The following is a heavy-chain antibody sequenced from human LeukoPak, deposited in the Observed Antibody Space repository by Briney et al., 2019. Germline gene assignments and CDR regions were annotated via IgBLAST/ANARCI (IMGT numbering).Heavy chain of an antibody. CDR2: IYSGGTT. CDR3: AKGIYGSGSYYSNYYYNMDV. D-gene: IGHD3-10*01. J-gene: IGHJ6*04. Sequence: GGSLRLSCAVSGFTVSGNYMSWVRQAPGKGLEWVSLIYSGGTTYYADSVKGRFTISRDNSKNTVYLQMNSLRAEDTAVYYCAKGIYGSGSYYSNYYYNMDVWGKGTTVIISS. CDR1: GFTVSGNY. V-gene: IGHV3-53*01.